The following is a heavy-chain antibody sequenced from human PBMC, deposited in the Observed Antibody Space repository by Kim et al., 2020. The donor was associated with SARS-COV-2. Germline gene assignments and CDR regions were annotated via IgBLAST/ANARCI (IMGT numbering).Heavy chain of an antibody. V-gene: IGHV5-51*01. CDR1: GSTSANYW. CDR2: IYPDDSDT. D-gene: IGHD1-26*01. Sequence: GESLKISCKVSGSTSANYWIGWVRQMPGKGLECMGIIYPDDSDTKYNPSFQGQVTISVDKSINTAYLHWSSLKASDTAIYYCAVSPRMQASPGNYWGQGTLVTVSS. J-gene: IGHJ4*02. CDR3: AVSPRMQASPGNY.